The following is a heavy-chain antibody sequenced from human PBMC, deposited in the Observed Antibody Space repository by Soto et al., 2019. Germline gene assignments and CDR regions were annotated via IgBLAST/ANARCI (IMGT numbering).Heavy chain of an antibody. CDR2: IIPIFGTA. Sequence: GASVKVSCKASGGTFSSYAISWVRQAPGQGLEWMGGIIPIFGTANYAQKFQGRVTITADESTSTAYMELSSLRSEDTAVYYCARDRLVYYDILTGYYRDYYYYGMDVWGQGTTVTVSS. J-gene: IGHJ6*02. D-gene: IGHD3-9*01. CDR1: GGTFSSYA. CDR3: ARDRLVYYDILTGYYRDYYYYGMDV. V-gene: IGHV1-69*13.